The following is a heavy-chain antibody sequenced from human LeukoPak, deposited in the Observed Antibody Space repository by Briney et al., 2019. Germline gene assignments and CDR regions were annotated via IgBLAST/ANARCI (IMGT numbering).Heavy chain of an antibody. J-gene: IGHJ6*03. D-gene: IGHD2-15*01. V-gene: IGHV1-8*01. Sequence: ASVKVSCKASGYTFTSYNINWVRQATGQGLEWMGWMNPNRGSTGYAQKFQDRVTMTRNTSINTAYLELSSLRSEDTAVYYCARVAVAAMGYYYYYYIDVWGKGTTVTVSS. CDR3: ARVAVAAMGYYYYYYIDV. CDR1: GYTFTSYN. CDR2: MNPNRGST.